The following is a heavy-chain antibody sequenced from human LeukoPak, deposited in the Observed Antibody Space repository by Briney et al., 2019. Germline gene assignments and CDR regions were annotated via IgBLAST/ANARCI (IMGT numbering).Heavy chain of an antibody. J-gene: IGHJ5*02. CDR2: ISSSSSTI. V-gene: IGHV3-48*01. CDR1: GFTFSSYS. D-gene: IGHD3-10*01. CDR3: ARGYYGSGRSWFDP. Sequence: GGTLRLSCAASGFTFSSYSMNWVRRAPGKGLEWVSYISSSSSTINYADSVKGRFTISRDNAKNSLHLQMNSLRAEDTAVYYCARGYYGSGRSWFDPWGQGTLVTVSS.